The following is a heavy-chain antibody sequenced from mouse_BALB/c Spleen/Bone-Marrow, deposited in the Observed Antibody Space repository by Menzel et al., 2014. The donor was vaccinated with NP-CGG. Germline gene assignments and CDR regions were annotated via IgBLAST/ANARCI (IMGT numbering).Heavy chain of an antibody. D-gene: IGHD2-3*01. CDR3: ARSIYDGYSEAMDY. Sequence: VKLMESGAELVRPGTSVKVSCKASGYAFTNYLIEWVKQGPGQGLEWIGVNNPGSGGTNYNEKFKGKATLTADKSSSTVYMQLSSLTSDDSAVYFCARSIYDGYSEAMDYWGQGTSVTVSS. CDR2: NNPGSGGT. J-gene: IGHJ4*01. CDR1: GYAFTNYL. V-gene: IGHV1-54*03.